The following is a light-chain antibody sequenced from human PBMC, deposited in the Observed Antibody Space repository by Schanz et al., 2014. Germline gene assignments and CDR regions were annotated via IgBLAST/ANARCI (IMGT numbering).Light chain of an antibody. Sequence: QSALTQPPSASGSPGQSVTISCTGTSNDVGGYNYVSWYQQHPGKAPKLMIYDVNNRPSGVSNRFSGSKSGNTASLTISGLQAEDEADYYCSSYTSSSTYVFGTGTKVTVL. CDR2: DVN. V-gene: IGLV2-14*01. CDR3: SSYTSSSTYV. CDR1: SNDVGGYNY. J-gene: IGLJ1*01.